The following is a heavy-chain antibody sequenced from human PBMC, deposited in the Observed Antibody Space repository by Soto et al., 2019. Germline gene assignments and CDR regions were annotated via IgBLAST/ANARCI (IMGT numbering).Heavy chain of an antibody. CDR2: ISKDGSVN. Sequence: QVQLVESGGRVVQPGGSLRLSCAASGFVFSTYAIHWVRQAPGKGLEWVAVISKDGSVNYYADSVRGRFSISRDKSKNTVYLEMNELRGDDTAIFYCARSRSGAVPDSFGYWGQGTLVTVSS. V-gene: IGHV3-30-3*01. D-gene: IGHD3-3*01. CDR1: GFVFSTYA. J-gene: IGHJ1*01. CDR3: ARSRSGAVPDSFGY.